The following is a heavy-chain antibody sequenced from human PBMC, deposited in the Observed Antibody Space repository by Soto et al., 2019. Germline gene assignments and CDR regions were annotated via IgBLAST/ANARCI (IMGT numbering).Heavy chain of an antibody. V-gene: IGHV4-31*03. CDR1: GGSVSNGGYY. J-gene: IGHJ4*02. CDR2: IYYSGST. CDR3: ARDHPHSYGIYYFDY. Sequence: PSETLSLTCTVSGGSVSNGGYYWSWIRQHPGKGLEWIGYIYYSGSTYYNPSLKSRVTISVDTSKNQFSLKLTSVTAADTAVYYCARDHPHSYGIYYFDYWGQGTLVTVSS. D-gene: IGHD5-18*01.